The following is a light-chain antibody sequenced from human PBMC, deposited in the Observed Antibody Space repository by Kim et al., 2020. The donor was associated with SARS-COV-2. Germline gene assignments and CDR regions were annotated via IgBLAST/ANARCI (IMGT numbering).Light chain of an antibody. CDR1: KSDIGQNL. CDR2: DNI. J-gene: IGLJ2*01. Sequence: GREVTIAGSGTKSDIGQNLISWYQQLPGTAPKLIIYDNIKRPSGIPGRFSGSSSGTSATLDITGLQAGDEADYYCATWDDSLKSVVFGGGTQLTVL. CDR3: ATWDDSLKSVV. V-gene: IGLV1-51*01.